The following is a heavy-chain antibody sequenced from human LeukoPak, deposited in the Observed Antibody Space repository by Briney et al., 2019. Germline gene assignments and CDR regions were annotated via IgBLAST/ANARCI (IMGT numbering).Heavy chain of an antibody. Sequence: GGSLRLSCAASGFTFSDYYMSWIRQAPGKGWEWGSYISSSSGYTNYADSVKGRFTISRDNAKNSLYLQMNSLRADDTAVYYCARSGSHDYWGQGTLVTVSS. CDR1: GFTFSDYY. J-gene: IGHJ4*02. CDR2: ISSSSGYT. D-gene: IGHD1-26*01. CDR3: ARSGSHDY. V-gene: IGHV3-11*03.